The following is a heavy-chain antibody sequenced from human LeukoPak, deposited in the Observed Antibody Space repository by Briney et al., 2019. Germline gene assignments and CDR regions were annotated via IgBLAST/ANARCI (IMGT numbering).Heavy chain of an antibody. CDR1: GFTVSSNY. J-gene: IGHJ4*02. CDR2: IYSGGST. Sequence: GSLRLSCAASGFTVSSNYMSWVRQAPGKGLEWVPVIYSGGSTYYADSVKGRFTISRDNSKNTLYLQMNSLRAEDTAVYYCASDSSSWYGGHYWGQGTLVTVSS. CDR3: ASDSSSWYGGHY. V-gene: IGHV3-66*01. D-gene: IGHD6-13*01.